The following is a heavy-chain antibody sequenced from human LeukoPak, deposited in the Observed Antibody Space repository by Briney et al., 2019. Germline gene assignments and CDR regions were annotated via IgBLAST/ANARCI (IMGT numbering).Heavy chain of an antibody. Sequence: PSETLSLTCAVYGGSFSGYYWSWIRQPPGKGLEWIGEINHSGSTNYNPSLKSRVTISVDTSKNQFSLKLSSVTAADTAVYYCARGGSYYDILTGYSWPSTRYYGMDVWGQGTTVTVSS. D-gene: IGHD3-9*01. V-gene: IGHV4-34*01. CDR1: GGSFSGYY. CDR2: INHSGST. J-gene: IGHJ6*02. CDR3: ARGGSYYDILTGYSWPSTRYYGMDV.